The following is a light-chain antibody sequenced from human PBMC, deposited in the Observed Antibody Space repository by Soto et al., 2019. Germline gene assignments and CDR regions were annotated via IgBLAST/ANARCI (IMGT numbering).Light chain of an antibody. Sequence: EIVMTQSPATLSVSPGEAGTLSCRASQPINSSYLAWYQQRPGQAPRLLMYGASNRATGVPDRFSGRRSGTDFTLTITRLEPEDFAVYYCQQSDTSPCTFGPGTKVDVK. J-gene: IGKJ3*01. CDR2: GAS. CDR3: QQSDTSPCT. V-gene: IGKV3-20*01. CDR1: QPINSSY.